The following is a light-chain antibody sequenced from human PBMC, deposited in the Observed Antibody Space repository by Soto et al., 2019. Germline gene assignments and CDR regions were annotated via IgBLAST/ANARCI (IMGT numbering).Light chain of an antibody. J-gene: IGLJ1*01. CDR2: SNS. V-gene: IGLV1-44*01. CDR3: AAWDDSLNAYV. Sequence: QSVLTQTASSSGTPGQRVTISCSGSSSNIGSNIVNWYQQLPGTAPKLLIYSNSQRPSGVPDRFSASKSGSSASLAISGLQSEDEADYYCAAWDDSLNAYVFGTGTKVTVL. CDR1: SSNIGSNI.